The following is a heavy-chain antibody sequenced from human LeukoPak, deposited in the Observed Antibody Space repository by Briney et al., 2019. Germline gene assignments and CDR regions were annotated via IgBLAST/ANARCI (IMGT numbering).Heavy chain of an antibody. J-gene: IGHJ5*02. CDR1: GYTFTSYD. D-gene: IGHD5-24*01. CDR3: ARVFVGTLEMATYLDP. V-gene: IGHV1-8*01. Sequence: DSVKVSCKASGYTFTSYDINWVRQATGQGLEWMGWMNPNSGNTGYAQKFQGRVTMTRNTSISTAYMELSSLRSEDTAVYYCARVFVGTLEMATYLDPWGQGTLVTVSS. CDR2: MNPNSGNT.